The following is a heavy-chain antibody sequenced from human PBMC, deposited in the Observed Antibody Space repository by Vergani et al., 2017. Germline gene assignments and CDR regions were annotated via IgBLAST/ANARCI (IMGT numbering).Heavy chain of an antibody. CDR2: VDPEDGET. V-gene: IGHV1-69-2*01. J-gene: IGHJ4*02. CDR3: ATEELNGSGSYYSTLDY. CDR1: GYTFTDHY. Sequence: EVQLVQSGAEVKKPGATMKISCKVSGYTFTDHYMHWVKQAPGKGLEWMGLVDPEDGETIYAEKFKGRVTIAADTSTDTAHLELSSLRSEDTAVYYCATEELNGSGSYYSTLDYWGQGTLVTVSS. D-gene: IGHD3-10*01.